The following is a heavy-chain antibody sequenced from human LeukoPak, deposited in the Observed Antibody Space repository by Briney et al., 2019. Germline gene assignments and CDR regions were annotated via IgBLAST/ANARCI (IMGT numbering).Heavy chain of an antibody. CDR3: ARDSRDYYYYGMDV. J-gene: IGHJ6*02. V-gene: IGHV3-33*01. Sequence: GSLRLSCAASGFTFSSYGMHWVRQAPGEGLEWVAVIWYDGSNKYYADSVKGRFTISRDNSKNTLYLQMNSLRAEDTAVYYCARDSRDYYYYGMDVWGQGTTVTVSS. CDR2: IWYDGSNK. CDR1: GFTFSSYG.